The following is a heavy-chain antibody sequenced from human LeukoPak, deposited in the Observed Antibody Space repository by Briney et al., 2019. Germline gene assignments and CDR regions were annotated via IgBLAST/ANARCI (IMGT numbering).Heavy chain of an antibody. D-gene: IGHD6-25*01. Sequence: GGSLKLSCSASRLTFSVSAIHWVRQASGKGLEWVGRIKTKADNYATAYAASVKGRSTISRDDSTNTAYLQMNSLKTEDTAVYYCTHPAYYYNVDVWGKGTTVTVSS. CDR1: RLTFSVSA. J-gene: IGHJ6*04. CDR3: THPAYYYNVDV. V-gene: IGHV3-73*01. CDR2: IKTKADNYAT.